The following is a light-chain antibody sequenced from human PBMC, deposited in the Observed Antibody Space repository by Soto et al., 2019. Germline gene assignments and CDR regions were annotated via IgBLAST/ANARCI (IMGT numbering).Light chain of an antibody. CDR1: QSVTSN. Sequence: EIVMTQSPATLSVSPGERATLSCRASQSVTSNLAWYQQKPGQAPRLLMYGASTRATGIPARFSGSGSGTEFTLTISSLQSEDVAVYYCQQYNNWYTFGQGTKLEIK. CDR3: QQYNNWYT. CDR2: GAS. J-gene: IGKJ2*01. V-gene: IGKV3-15*01.